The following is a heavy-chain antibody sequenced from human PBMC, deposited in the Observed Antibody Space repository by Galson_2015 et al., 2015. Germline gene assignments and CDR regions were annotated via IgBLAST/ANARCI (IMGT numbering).Heavy chain of an antibody. J-gene: IGHJ4*02. CDR2: IYPGDSDT. Sequence: QSGAEVKKPGESLKISCKGSGYSFTSYWIGWVRQMPGKGLEWMGIIYPGDSDTRYSPSFQGQVTISADKSISTAYLQWSSLKASDTAMYYCARGLLGYCSGGSCLSPLDYWGQGTLVTVSS. V-gene: IGHV5-51*01. CDR1: GYSFTSYW. CDR3: ARGLLGYCSGGSCLSPLDY. D-gene: IGHD2-15*01.